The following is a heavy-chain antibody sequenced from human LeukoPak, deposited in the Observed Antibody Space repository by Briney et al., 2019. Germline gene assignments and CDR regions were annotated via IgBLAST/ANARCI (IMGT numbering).Heavy chain of an antibody. D-gene: IGHD6-13*01. CDR1: GGTFSSYA. V-gene: IGHV1-69*05. CDR3: ARDGQQLGYYYYYMDV. Sequence: SVKVSCKASGGTFSSYAISWVRQAPGQGLEWMGGIIPIFGTANYAQKFQGRVTITTDESTSTAYMELSSLRSEDTAVYYCARDGQQLGYYYYYMDVWGKGTTVTVSS. CDR2: IIPIFGTA. J-gene: IGHJ6*03.